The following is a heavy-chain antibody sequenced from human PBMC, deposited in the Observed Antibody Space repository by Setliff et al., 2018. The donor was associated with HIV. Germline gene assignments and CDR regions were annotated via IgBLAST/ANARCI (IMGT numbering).Heavy chain of an antibody. CDR3: AKADCTSSSCYSPFNA. D-gene: IGHD3-22*01. V-gene: IGHV1-18*01. CDR1: GYSFTTFG. J-gene: IGHJ3*01. CDR2: ISGYNDNT. Sequence: ASVKVSCKASGYSFTTFGITWVRQAPGQGLEWMGWISGYNDNTNYAQKYQGRVTLTTDTSTNTAYMELRRLTSDDTAVYYCAKADCTSSSCYSPFNAWGPGTMVTVSS.